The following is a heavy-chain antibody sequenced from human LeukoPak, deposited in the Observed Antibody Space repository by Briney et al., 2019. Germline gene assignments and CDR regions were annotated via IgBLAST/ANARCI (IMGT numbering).Heavy chain of an antibody. Sequence: GGSLRLSCAASGFTFSDSYMSWIRQAAGKGLEWVTYISSTSSHTNYADSVKGRFTISRDNAKKSLYLQMNSLRAEDTAVYYCARGSARWFDPWGQGTLVTVSA. CDR2: ISSTSSHT. CDR3: ARGSARWFDP. J-gene: IGHJ5*02. CDR1: GFTFSDSY. V-gene: IGHV3-11*05.